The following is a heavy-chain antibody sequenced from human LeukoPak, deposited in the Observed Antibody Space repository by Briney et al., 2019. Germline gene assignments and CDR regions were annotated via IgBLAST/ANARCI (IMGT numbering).Heavy chain of an antibody. J-gene: IGHJ4*02. Sequence: PSETLSLTCTVSGGSISSYYWSWIRQPPGKGLEWIGEINHSGSTNYNPSLKSRVTISVDTSKNQFSLKLSSVTAADTAVYYCARSIGYGSGSYPLYYFDYWGQGTLVTVSS. V-gene: IGHV4-34*01. CDR1: GGSISSYY. D-gene: IGHD3-10*01. CDR2: INHSGST. CDR3: ARSIGYGSGSYPLYYFDY.